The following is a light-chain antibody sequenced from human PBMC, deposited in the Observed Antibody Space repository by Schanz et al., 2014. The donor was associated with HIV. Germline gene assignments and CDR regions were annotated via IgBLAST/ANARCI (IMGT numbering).Light chain of an antibody. CDR3: TAWDDSLSGYV. J-gene: IGLJ1*01. Sequence: QSVLTQPRSASGTPGQRVTISCSGTRSNIGTNYVYWYQYLPGTAPKLLIYRNNKRPSGVPDRFSGSKSGTSVSLAISGLRSEDEADYYCTAWDDSLSGYVFGTGTKLTVL. CDR1: RSNIGTNY. V-gene: IGLV1-47*01. CDR2: RNN.